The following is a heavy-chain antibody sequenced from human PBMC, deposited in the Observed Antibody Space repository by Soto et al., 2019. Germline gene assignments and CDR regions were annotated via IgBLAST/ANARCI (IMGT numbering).Heavy chain of an antibody. D-gene: IGHD3-10*01. Sequence: QVPLVQSGAEVKKPGSSVTVSCKASAGTFSSYAIHWVRPAPGQGLEWMGGIIPMYGPAKYAQRFQGRVTITADESTTTVYMELTSLTSQDTAVDYCARVSSMVRGVIDNWFDPWGHGTLVTVSS. J-gene: IGHJ5*02. V-gene: IGHV1-69*01. CDR2: IIPMYGPA. CDR3: ARVSSMVRGVIDNWFDP. CDR1: AGTFSSYA.